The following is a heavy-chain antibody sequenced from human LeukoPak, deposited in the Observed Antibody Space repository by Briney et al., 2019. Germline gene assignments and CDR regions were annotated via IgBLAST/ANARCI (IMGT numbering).Heavy chain of an antibody. Sequence: GGSLRLSCAASGFTFSSYSMNWVRQAPGKGLEWISYITSSGSSMYYADSVKGRFTISRDNAKNSLYLQMNSLRAEDTAVYYCARVSGSYGDSAYWGQGTLVTVYS. CDR2: ITSSGSSM. D-gene: IGHD1-26*01. CDR1: GFTFSSYS. J-gene: IGHJ4*02. CDR3: ARVSGSYGDSAY. V-gene: IGHV3-48*04.